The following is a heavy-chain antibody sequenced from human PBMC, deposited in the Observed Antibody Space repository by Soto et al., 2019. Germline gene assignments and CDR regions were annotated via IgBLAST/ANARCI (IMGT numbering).Heavy chain of an antibody. CDR3: ASRYCSSAVCYVY. Sequence: QVQLQELGPGLVKPSGTLSLTCAVSGGSISSNNWWSWVRQPPGEGLEWIGEIHHSEGTNYNPSLKRRVAISLDKSNSQFSLSLNSVTAADTAVYYCASRYCSSAVCYVYWGQGILVTVSS. D-gene: IGHD2-2*01. CDR2: IHHSEGT. CDR1: GGSISSNNW. V-gene: IGHV4-4*02. J-gene: IGHJ4*02.